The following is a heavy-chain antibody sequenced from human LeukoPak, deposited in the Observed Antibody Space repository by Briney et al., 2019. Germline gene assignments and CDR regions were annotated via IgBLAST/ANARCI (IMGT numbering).Heavy chain of an antibody. V-gene: IGHV3-33*03. CDR2: IWYDGSNK. Sequence: PGRSLRLSCAASGFTFSSYGMHWVRQAPGKGLEWVAVIWYDGSNKYYAASVKGRFTISRDKSKNTLYLQMNSLRAEDTAVYYCAKGGYSSSWYYFDYGGQGTLVTVSS. CDR1: GFTFSSYG. J-gene: IGHJ4*02. CDR3: AKGGYSSSWYYFDY. D-gene: IGHD6-13*01.